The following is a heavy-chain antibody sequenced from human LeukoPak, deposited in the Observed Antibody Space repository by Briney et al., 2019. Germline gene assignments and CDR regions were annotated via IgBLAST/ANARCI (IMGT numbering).Heavy chain of an antibody. Sequence: GGSLRLSCAASGFTFSSYAMSWVRQAPGKGLEWVSAISGSGGSTYYADSVKGRFTTSRDNSKNTLYLQMNSLRAEDTAVYYCAKGRSYYDAAYWGQGTLVTVSS. CDR2: ISGSGGST. J-gene: IGHJ4*02. CDR1: GFTFSSYA. CDR3: AKGRSYYDAAY. D-gene: IGHD1-26*01. V-gene: IGHV3-23*01.